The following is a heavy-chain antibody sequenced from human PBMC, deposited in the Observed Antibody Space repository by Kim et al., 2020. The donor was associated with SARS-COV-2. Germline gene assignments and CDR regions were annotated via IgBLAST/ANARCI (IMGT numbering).Heavy chain of an antibody. Sequence: RVTISVDTSKNQFSLKLSSVTAADTAVYYCARVPSYYDSSGYNGPYYFDYWGQGTLVTVSS. CDR3: ARVPSYYDSSGYNGPYYFDY. V-gene: IGHV4-31*02. J-gene: IGHJ4*02. D-gene: IGHD3-22*01.